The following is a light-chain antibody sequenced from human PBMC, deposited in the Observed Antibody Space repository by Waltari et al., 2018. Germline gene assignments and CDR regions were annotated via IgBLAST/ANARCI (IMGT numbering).Light chain of an antibody. V-gene: IGKV1-39*01. CDR1: QSISSY. Sequence: DIQMTQSPSSLSASVGDRVTITCRPSQSISSYLNWYQQKPGKAPKLLIYAASSLQSGVPSRFSGSGSGTDFTLTISSLQPEDFATYYGQQSYSTPFTFSQGTILEIK. J-gene: IGKJ2*01. CDR2: AAS. CDR3: QQSYSTPFT.